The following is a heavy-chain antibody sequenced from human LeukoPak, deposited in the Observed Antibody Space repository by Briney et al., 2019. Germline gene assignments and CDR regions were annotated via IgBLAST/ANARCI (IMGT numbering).Heavy chain of an antibody. CDR1: GGPFSGYY. CDR2: INHSGST. V-gene: IGHV4-34*01. J-gene: IGHJ4*02. Sequence: SETLSLTCAVYGGPFSGYYWSWIRQPPGKGLEWIGEINHSGSTNYNPSLKSRVTISVDTSKNQFSLKLSSVTAADTAVYYCARGRDFWGGYYVDYWGQGTLVTGSS. CDR3: ARGRDFWGGYYVDY. D-gene: IGHD3-3*01.